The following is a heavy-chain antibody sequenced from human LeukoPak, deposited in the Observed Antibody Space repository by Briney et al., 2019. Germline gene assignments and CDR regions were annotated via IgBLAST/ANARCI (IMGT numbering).Heavy chain of an antibody. V-gene: IGHV4-34*01. J-gene: IGHJ4*02. CDR1: GGSLNGYH. Sequence: SDTLSPTFPVYGGSLNGYHWSWIRQPPGKGLGWIGEIKHGGSTNYKPSLKSPGTLSVDTSKNQCSMKLSSVTAPGTGVYICARVSRAVYCSSTSCYAVDYWGQGTLVTVSS. CDR3: ARVSRAVYCSSTSCYAVDY. CDR2: IKHGGST. D-gene: IGHD2-2*01.